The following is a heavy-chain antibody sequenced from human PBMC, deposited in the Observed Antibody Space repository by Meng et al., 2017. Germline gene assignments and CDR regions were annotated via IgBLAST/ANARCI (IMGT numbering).Heavy chain of an antibody. V-gene: IGHV1-18*01. CDR3: ARDLIVVVPAASYSVSPDFDP. CDR1: GYTFTSYG. J-gene: IGHJ5*02. Sequence: ASVKVSCKASGYTFTSYGISWVRQAPGQGLEWMGWISAYNGNTNYAQKLQGRVTMTTDTSTSTAYMELRSLRSDDTAVYYCARDLIVVVPAASYSVSPDFDPWGQGTLVTVSS. D-gene: IGHD2-2*01. CDR2: ISAYNGNT.